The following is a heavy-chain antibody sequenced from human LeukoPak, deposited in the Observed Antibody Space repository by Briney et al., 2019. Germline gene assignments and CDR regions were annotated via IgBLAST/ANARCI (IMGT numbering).Heavy chain of an antibody. CDR2: IYHSGST. J-gene: IGHJ3*02. CDR3: ASFGSSGWYLGAFDI. V-gene: IGHV4-4*02. D-gene: IGHD6-19*01. Sequence: SGTLSLTCAVSGGSISSSNWWSWVRQPPGKGLEWIGEIYHSGSTNYNPSLKSRVTISVDKSKNQFPLKLSSVTAADTAVYYCASFGSSGWYLGAFDIWGQGTMVTVSS. CDR1: GGSISSSNW.